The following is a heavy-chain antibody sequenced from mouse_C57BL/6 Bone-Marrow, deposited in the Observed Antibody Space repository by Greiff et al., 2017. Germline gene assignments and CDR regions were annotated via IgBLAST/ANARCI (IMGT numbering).Heavy chain of an antibody. CDR3: AREGVYYLAWFAY. D-gene: IGHD2-1*01. Sequence: VQLQQPGTELVKPGASVKLSCKASGYTFTSYWMHWVKQRPGQGLEWIGNINPSNGGTNYNEKFKSKATLTVDKSSSTAYMQLSSLTSEDSAVYYCAREGVYYLAWFAYWGQGTLVTVSA. V-gene: IGHV1-53*01. J-gene: IGHJ3*01. CDR2: INPSNGGT. CDR1: GYTFTSYW.